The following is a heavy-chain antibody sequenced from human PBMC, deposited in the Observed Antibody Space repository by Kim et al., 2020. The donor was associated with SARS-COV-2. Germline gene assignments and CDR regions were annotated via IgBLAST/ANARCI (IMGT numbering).Heavy chain of an antibody. J-gene: IGHJ5*02. CDR3: ARIGYTYLWFDP. Sequence: GGSLRLSCAASGFTFSSYYMRWIRQAPGKGLEWVSYICSNSSNKYYADSVKGRFTISRDNSKNTLYLQMNSLRAEDTAVYYCARIGYTYLWFDPWGQGTLVTVSS. D-gene: IGHD5-18*01. CDR1: GFTFSSYY. V-gene: IGHV3-21*05. CDR2: ICSNSSNK.